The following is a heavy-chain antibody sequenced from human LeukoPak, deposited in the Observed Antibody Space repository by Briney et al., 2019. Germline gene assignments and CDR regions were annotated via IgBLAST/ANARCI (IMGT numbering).Heavy chain of an antibody. CDR1: GFTFSNYW. CDR2: INTDGSTT. CDR3: AVGPFDY. V-gene: IGHV3-74*01. Sequence: GGSLRLSCAASGFTFSNYWMHWVRQAPGKGLVWVSRINTDGSTTSYADSVKGRFTISRDNAKNTLFLQMNSLRAEDTAVYYCAVGPFDYWGREPWSPSPQ. J-gene: IGHJ4*02.